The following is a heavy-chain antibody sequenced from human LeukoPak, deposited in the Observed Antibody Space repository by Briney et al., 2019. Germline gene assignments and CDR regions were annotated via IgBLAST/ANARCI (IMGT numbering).Heavy chain of an antibody. Sequence: GGSLRLSCAASGFAFSSYGMHWVRQAPGKGLEWVSAISGSGGSTYYADSVKGRFTISRDNSKNTLYLQMNSLRAEDTAVYYCANWAPREGPADDYWGQGTLVTVSS. CDR1: GFAFSSYG. J-gene: IGHJ4*02. CDR3: ANWAPREGPADDY. V-gene: IGHV3-23*01. CDR2: ISGSGGST. D-gene: IGHD6-25*01.